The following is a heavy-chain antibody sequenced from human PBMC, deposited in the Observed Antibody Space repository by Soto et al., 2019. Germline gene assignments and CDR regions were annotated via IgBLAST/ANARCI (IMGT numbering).Heavy chain of an antibody. CDR1: GFTFSSYA. V-gene: IGHV3-30-3*01. Sequence: GGSLRLSCAASGFTFSSYAMHWVRQAPGKGLEWVAVISYDGSNKYCADSVKGRFTISRDNSKNTLYLQMNSLRAEDTAVYYCAGDFGVVTAYYYYGMDVWGQGTTVTVS. D-gene: IGHD3-3*01. J-gene: IGHJ6*02. CDR2: ISYDGSNK. CDR3: AGDFGVVTAYYYYGMDV.